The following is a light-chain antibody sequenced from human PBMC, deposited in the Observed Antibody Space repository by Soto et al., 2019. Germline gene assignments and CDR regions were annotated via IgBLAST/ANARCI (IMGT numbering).Light chain of an antibody. CDR1: QSVSGN. CDR2: DAS. Sequence: EIVMTQSPATLSVSPGERATLSCRASQSVSGNLARYQQKPGQAPRLLIFDASTRATGIPGRFSGSGSGTEFTLTISSLLSEDFALYYCQQYNLWPLTFGGGTRVEIK. J-gene: IGKJ4*01. V-gene: IGKV3-15*01. CDR3: QQYNLWPLT.